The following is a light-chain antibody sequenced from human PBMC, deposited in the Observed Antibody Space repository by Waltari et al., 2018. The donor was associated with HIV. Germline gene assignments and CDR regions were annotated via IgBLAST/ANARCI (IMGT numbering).Light chain of an antibody. Sequence: EIVLTQSPATLSLSPGERVTLSCRASQSISSSLAWFRQKPGQAPRLVIYDASKRATGVPARFSGSGSGTDFTLTISSLEPEDFAVYYCQQRMPCPRTFGGGTKVEIK. CDR3: QQRMPCPRT. J-gene: IGKJ4*01. V-gene: IGKV3-11*01. CDR1: QSISSS. CDR2: DAS.